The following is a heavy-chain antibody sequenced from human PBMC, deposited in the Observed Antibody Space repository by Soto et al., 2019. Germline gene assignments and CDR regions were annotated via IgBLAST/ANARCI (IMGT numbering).Heavy chain of an antibody. J-gene: IGHJ4*02. Sequence: ASVKVSCKASGGTFSSYASSWVRQAPGRGLEWMGGIIPIFGTANYAQKFQGRVTITADESTSTAYMELSSLRSEDTAVYYCARSRGGHYDILTGYYIIWGQGTLVTVSS. CDR1: GGTFSSYA. CDR3: ARSRGGHYDILTGYYII. D-gene: IGHD3-9*01. CDR2: IIPIFGTA. V-gene: IGHV1-69*13.